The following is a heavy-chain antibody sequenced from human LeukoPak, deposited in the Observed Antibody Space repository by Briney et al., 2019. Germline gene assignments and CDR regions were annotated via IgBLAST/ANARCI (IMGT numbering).Heavy chain of an antibody. CDR1: GFTFSSYA. CDR3: ARSSPYSSGWAVWYFDY. CDR2: ISSNGVTT. Sequence: GGSLRLSCAASGFTFSSYAIHWVRQAPGKGLEYVSAISSNGVTTYYANSVKGRFTISRDNSKNTLYLQMGSVRAEDMAVYYCARSSPYSSGWAVWYFDYWGQGTLVTVSS. V-gene: IGHV3-64*01. J-gene: IGHJ4*02. D-gene: IGHD6-19*01.